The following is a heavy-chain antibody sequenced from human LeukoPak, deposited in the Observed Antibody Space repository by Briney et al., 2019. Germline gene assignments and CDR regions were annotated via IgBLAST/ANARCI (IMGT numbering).Heavy chain of an antibody. D-gene: IGHD3-22*01. CDR3: TRGLDLVSDYYDSSGYCDY. CDR1: GFTFSNYG. V-gene: IGHV3-49*04. J-gene: IGHJ4*02. Sequence: PGGSLRLSCATSGFTFSNYGMSWVRQAPGKGLEWVGFVRSKAYGGTTEYAASVKGRFTISRDDSKSIAYLQMNSLKTEDTAVYYCTRGLDLVSDYYDSSGYCDYWGQGTLVTVSS. CDR2: VRSKAYGGTT.